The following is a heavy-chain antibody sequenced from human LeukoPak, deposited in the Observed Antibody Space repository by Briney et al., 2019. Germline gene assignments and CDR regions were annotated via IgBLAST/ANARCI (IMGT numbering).Heavy chain of an antibody. CDR2: INPSGGST. Sequence: ASVKVSCNASGYTFTSYYMHWVRQAPGQGLEWMGIINPSGGSTSYAQKFQGRVTMTRDTSTSTVYMELSSLRSEDTAVYYCARDKSGHYYDSSGQLDYWGQGTLVTVSS. CDR3: ARDKSGHYYDSSGQLDY. CDR1: GYTFTSYY. D-gene: IGHD3-22*01. V-gene: IGHV1-46*01. J-gene: IGHJ4*02.